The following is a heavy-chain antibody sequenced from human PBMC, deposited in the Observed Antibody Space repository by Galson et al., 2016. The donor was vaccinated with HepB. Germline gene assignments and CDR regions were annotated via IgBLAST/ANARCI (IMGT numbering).Heavy chain of an antibody. CDR2: INPTGDYS. CDR3: ARDSGDFSCLY. CDR1: GNTFSGYH. Sequence: SVKVSCKASGNTFSGYHIHWVRQAPGQALEWMGVINPTGDYSKCAQKFQDRVTLTRDTSTGTVSMELSSLRSEDTALYYCARDSGDFSCLYWGQGTLVTVSS. V-gene: IGHV1-46*01. J-gene: IGHJ4*02. D-gene: IGHD1-26*01.